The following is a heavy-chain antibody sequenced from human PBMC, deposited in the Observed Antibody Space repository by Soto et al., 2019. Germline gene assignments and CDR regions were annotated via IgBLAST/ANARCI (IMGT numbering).Heavy chain of an antibody. CDR1: GFTFSSYS. V-gene: IGHV3-21*01. CDR3: ARDLIAVAGDSWFDP. J-gene: IGHJ5*02. D-gene: IGHD6-19*01. CDR2: ISSSSIYI. Sequence: GGSLRLSCAASGFTFSSYSMNWVRQAPGKGLEWVSSISSSSIYIYYADSVKGRFTISRDNAKNSLYLQMNSLRAEDTAVYYCARDLIAVAGDSWFDPWGQGTLVTVSS.